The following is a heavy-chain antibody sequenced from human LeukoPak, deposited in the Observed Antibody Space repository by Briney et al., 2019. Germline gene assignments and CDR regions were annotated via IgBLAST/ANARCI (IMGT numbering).Heavy chain of an antibody. V-gene: IGHV3-7*01. CDR1: GFTFSSYW. D-gene: IGHD3-10*01. CDR2: IKEDGREK. CDR3: ARAGLLWFGESYFDY. Sequence: PGGSRRLSCAASGFTFSSYWMTWVRQAPGKGLEWVANIKEDGREKHYGDSVKGRFTISRDNAKNSLYLQMTSLRAEDTAVYYCARAGLLWFGESYFDYWGQGTLVTVSS. J-gene: IGHJ4*02.